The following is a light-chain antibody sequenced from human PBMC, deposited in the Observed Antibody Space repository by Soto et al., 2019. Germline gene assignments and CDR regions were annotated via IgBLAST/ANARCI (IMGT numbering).Light chain of an antibody. V-gene: IGKV1-39*01. J-gene: IGKJ1*01. CDR2: AAS. CDR1: QRISTY. Sequence: DIPMTQSPSSLSASVGDTVTITCRASQRISTYLNWYQQKPGRAPKLVISAASSLQSGVPTRFSGDGSGTDFTLTISSLQPEDVATYSCQQSSSTLGTFGQGTRV. CDR3: QQSSSTLGT.